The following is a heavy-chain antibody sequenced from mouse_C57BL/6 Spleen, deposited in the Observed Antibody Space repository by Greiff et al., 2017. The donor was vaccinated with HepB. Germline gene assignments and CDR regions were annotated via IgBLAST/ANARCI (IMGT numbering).Heavy chain of an antibody. D-gene: IGHD3-1*01. CDR1: GYTFTDYE. J-gene: IGHJ2*01. Sequence: VQLQQSGAELVRPGASVTLSCKASGYTFTDYEMHWVKQTPVHGLEWIGAIDPETGGTAYNQKFKGKAILTADKSSSTAYMELRSLTSEDSAVYYCTRREFQLDYFDYWGQGTTLTVSS. CDR2: IDPETGGT. CDR3: TRREFQLDYFDY. V-gene: IGHV1-15*01.